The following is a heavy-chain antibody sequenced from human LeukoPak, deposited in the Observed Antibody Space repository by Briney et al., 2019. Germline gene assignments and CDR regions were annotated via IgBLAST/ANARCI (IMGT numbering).Heavy chain of an antibody. CDR2: IYYSGST. CDR3: ARGRAAARTFDY. Sequence: PSETLSLTCTVSGGSISSGGYYWSWIPQHPGKGLEWIGYIYYSGSTYYNPSLKSRVTISVDTSKNQFSLKLSSVTAADTAVYYCARGRAAARTFDYWGQGTLVTVSS. D-gene: IGHD6-13*01. J-gene: IGHJ4*02. V-gene: IGHV4-31*03. CDR1: GGSISSGGYY.